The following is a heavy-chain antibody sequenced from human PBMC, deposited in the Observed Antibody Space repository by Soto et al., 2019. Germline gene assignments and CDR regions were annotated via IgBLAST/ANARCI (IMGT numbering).Heavy chain of an antibody. CDR2: IYYSGST. CDR1: GGSISSSSYY. CDR3: ASFYDSSGYYSYFDY. Sequence: QLQLQESGPGLVKPSETLSLTCTVSGGSISSSSYYWGWIRQPPGKGLEWIGSIYYSGSTYYNPSVKSRVTISVDTSKNQFSLKLSSVTAADTAVYYCASFYDSSGYYSYFDYWGQGTLVTVSS. J-gene: IGHJ4*02. D-gene: IGHD3-22*01. V-gene: IGHV4-39*01.